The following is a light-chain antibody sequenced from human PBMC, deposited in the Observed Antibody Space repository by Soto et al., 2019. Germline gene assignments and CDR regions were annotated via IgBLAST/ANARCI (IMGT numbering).Light chain of an antibody. CDR2: RNN. CDR3: ATWDDLLNGFSV. J-gene: IGLJ1*01. CDR1: SSNIGGNS. V-gene: IGLV1-47*01. Sequence: QSVLTQPPSVSAAPGQKVTISCSGSSSNIGGNSVSWYQQLPGTDPKLLIYRNNQRPSGVPDRFSGSKSGTSASLAISGLRSDDEADYCCATWDDLLNGFSVCGTGTKVTV.